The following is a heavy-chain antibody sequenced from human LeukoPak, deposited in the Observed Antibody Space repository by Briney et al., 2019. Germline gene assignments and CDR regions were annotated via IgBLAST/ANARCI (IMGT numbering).Heavy chain of an antibody. CDR3: ARGGWFGTPYY. CDR1: GGSISSGSYY. V-gene: IGHV4-61*02. Sequence: SQTLSLTCTVSGGSISSGSYYWSWIRQPAGKGLEWIGRIYTSGSTNYNPSLKSRVTISVDTSKNQFSLKLSSVTAADTAVYYCARGGWFGTPYYWGQGTLVTVSS. D-gene: IGHD3-10*01. CDR2: IYTSGST. J-gene: IGHJ4*02.